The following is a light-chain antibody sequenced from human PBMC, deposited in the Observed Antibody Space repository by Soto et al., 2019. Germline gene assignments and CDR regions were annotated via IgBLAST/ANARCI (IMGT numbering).Light chain of an antibody. CDR1: SSDVGGYNY. V-gene: IGLV2-8*01. CDR3: SSHAGSINVA. CDR2: EVS. Sequence: QSALTQPPSASGSPGQSVTISCTGTSSDVGGYNYVSWYQQHPDKAPKLMIYEVSKRPPGVPDRFSGSKSGNTASLTVSGLRAEDGADYYCSSHAGSINVAFGGGTKLTVL. J-gene: IGLJ2*01.